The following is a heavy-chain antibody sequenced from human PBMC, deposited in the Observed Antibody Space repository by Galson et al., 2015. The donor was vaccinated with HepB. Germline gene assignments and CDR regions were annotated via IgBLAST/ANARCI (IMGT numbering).Heavy chain of an antibody. D-gene: IGHD5-18*01. CDR1: GGSISSYY. V-gene: IGHV4-59*12. Sequence: ETLSLTCTVSGGSISSYYWSWIRQPPGKGLEWIGYIYYSGSTKYNPSLKSRVTISVDTSKNQFSLKLGTVTAADTAVYYCARDVYSYGRDAFDIWVQGTMVTVSA. J-gene: IGHJ3*02. CDR2: IYYSGST. CDR3: ARDVYSYGRDAFDI.